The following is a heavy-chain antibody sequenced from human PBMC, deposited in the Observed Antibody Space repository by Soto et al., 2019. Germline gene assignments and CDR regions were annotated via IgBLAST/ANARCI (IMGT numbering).Heavy chain of an antibody. J-gene: IGHJ6*02. V-gene: IGHV4-59*08. CDR2: IYYSGST. Sequence: SETLSLTCTVSGGSISSYYWSWIRQPPGKGLEWIGYIYYSGSTNYNPSLKSRVTISVDTSKNQFSLKLSSVTAADTAVYYCARLSSSYLWYYGMDVWGQGTTVTVSS. CDR3: ARLSSSYLWYYGMDV. CDR1: GGSISSYY. D-gene: IGHD2-15*01.